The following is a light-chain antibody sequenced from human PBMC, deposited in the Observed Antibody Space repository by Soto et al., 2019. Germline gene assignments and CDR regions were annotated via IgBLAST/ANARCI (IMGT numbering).Light chain of an antibody. CDR1: SGHSSYG. CDR2: LDSDGSH. J-gene: IGLJ2*01. Sequence: QPVLTQSPSASASLGASVKLTCTLSSGHSSYGIAWYQQQPEKGPRYLMKLDSDGSHTKGDAIPDRFSGSSSGAERYLTISSLQSEDEADYYCQTWGTGIHVVFGGGTKVTVL. V-gene: IGLV4-69*01. CDR3: QTWGTGIHVV.